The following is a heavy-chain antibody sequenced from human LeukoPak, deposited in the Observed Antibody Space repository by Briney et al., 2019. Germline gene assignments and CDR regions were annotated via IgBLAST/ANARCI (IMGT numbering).Heavy chain of an antibody. CDR2: ILSKTSGGTT. Sequence: PGGSLRLSCVASGVTLSNYAMSWARQAPGKGLEWVGRILSKTSGGTTDYATPVKGRFTISRDDSKNMLYLHMNSLQIEDTAVYYCADYYASGSYPPWGQGTLVTVSS. D-gene: IGHD3-10*01. V-gene: IGHV3-15*01. CDR3: ADYYASGSYPP. J-gene: IGHJ5*02. CDR1: GVTLSNYA.